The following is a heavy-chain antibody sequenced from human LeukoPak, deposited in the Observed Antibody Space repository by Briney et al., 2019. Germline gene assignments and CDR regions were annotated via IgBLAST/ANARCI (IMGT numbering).Heavy chain of an antibody. Sequence: ASVKVSCKASGYTFTGYYMHWVRQAPGQGLEWMGWTNPNSGGTNYAQKFQGRVTMTRDTSISTAYMELSRLRSDDTAVYYCARGGYNWNYGQGYWGQGTLVTVSS. J-gene: IGHJ4*02. D-gene: IGHD1-7*01. V-gene: IGHV1-2*02. CDR3: ARGGYNWNYGQGY. CDR1: GYTFTGYY. CDR2: TNPNSGGT.